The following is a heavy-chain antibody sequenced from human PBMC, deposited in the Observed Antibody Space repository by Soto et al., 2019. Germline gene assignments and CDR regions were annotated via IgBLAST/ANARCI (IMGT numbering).Heavy chain of an antibody. J-gene: IGHJ4*02. V-gene: IGHV4-4*07. CDR3: ARERWLQFTDF. CDR1: GGSLGSYY. D-gene: IGHD5-12*01. CDR2: IYTSGTT. Sequence: SENLSLTCTVSGGSLGSYYWNWIRQSAGKGLEWIGRIYTSGTTNYSPSLQSRVSISLDRSKNQFSLNLTSVTAADTAVYYCARERWLQFTDFWGQGALVTVSS.